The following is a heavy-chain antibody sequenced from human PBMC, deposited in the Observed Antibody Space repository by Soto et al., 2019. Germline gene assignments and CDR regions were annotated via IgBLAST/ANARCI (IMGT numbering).Heavy chain of an antibody. J-gene: IGHJ4*02. CDR2: INPYNGNT. CDR1: GYTFTSYG. CDR3: ARDAAVGLFDY. D-gene: IGHD1-26*01. V-gene: IGHV1-18*01. Sequence: ASVKVSCKASGYTFTSYGISWVRQAPGQGLESMGWINPYNGNTKYAQKLQGRVTMTTDTSTSTAYMELRSLRSDDTAVYYCARDAAVGLFDYWGQGTLVTVSS.